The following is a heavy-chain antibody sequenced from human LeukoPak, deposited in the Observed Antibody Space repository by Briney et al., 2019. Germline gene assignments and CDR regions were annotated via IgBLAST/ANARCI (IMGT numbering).Heavy chain of an antibody. D-gene: IGHD4-17*01. CDR2: IYYTGNT. J-gene: IGHJ4*02. CDR3: ASPSLMSGEPSYFDF. Sequence: SQTLSLTCTVSGGSVSSSNFYWPSIRQPPGKGLERIGSIYYTGNTFYNPSLKSRGTLSIDTSKNQFSLKLTSVTAADTAVYYCASPSLMSGEPSYFDFWGQGTLVTVSS. V-gene: IGHV4-39*07. CDR1: GGSVSSSNFY.